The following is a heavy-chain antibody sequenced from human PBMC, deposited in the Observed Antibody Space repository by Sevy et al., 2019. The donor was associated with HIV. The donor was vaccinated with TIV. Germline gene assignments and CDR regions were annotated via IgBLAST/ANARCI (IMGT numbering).Heavy chain of an antibody. D-gene: IGHD6-13*01. CDR1: GFTFSSYA. V-gene: IGHV3-23*01. Sequence: GGSLRLSCAASGFTFSSYAMSWVRQAPGKGLEWVSAISGSGGSTYYADSVKGRFTISRDNSKNTLFLQMNSRRAEDTAVYYCAKDRRAAAGSFFDYWGQGTLVTVSS. CDR3: AKDRRAAAGSFFDY. J-gene: IGHJ4*02. CDR2: ISGSGGST.